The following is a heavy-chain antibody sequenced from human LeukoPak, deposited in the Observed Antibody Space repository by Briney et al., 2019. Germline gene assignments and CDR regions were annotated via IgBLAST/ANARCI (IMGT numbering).Heavy chain of an antibody. D-gene: IGHD3-10*01. Sequence: GGSLRLSCAASGFTFSSYAMSWVRQAPGEGLEWVSAISGSGGSTYYADSVKGRFTISRDNSKNTLYLQMNSLRAEDTAVYYCAKGVWFGELWGAFDIWGQGTMVTVSS. CDR3: AKGVWFGELWGAFDI. CDR1: GFTFSSYA. V-gene: IGHV3-23*01. J-gene: IGHJ3*02. CDR2: ISGSGGST.